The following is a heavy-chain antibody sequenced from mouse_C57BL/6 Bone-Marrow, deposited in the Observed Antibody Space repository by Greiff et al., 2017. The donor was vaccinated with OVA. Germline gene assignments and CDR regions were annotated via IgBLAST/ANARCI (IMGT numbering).Heavy chain of an antibody. D-gene: IGHD2-3*01. J-gene: IGHJ2*01. V-gene: IGHV1-76*01. Sequence: QVQLQQSGAEVVRPGASVKLSCKASGYTFTDHYINWVKQRPGQGLEWIARIYPGSGKTYYNEKFKGKATLTAEKSSNTAYMQLSSLTSEYSSVYFCARDDGYFFEYWGQGTTLTVSS. CDR3: ARDDGYFFEY. CDR1: GYTFTDHY. CDR2: IYPGSGKT.